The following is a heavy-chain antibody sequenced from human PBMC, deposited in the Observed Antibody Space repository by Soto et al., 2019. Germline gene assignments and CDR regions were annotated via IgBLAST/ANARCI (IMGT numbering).Heavy chain of an antibody. CDR3: ARVGSDFWSGYSIDY. D-gene: IGHD3-3*01. V-gene: IGHV4-30-4*01. Sequence: SETLSLTCTVSGGSISSGDYYWSWIRQPPGKGLEWIGYIYYSGSTYYNPSLKSRVTISVDTSKNQFSLKLSSVTAADTAVYYCARVGSDFWSGYSIDYWGQGTLVTVSS. CDR1: GGSISSGDYY. J-gene: IGHJ4*02. CDR2: IYYSGST.